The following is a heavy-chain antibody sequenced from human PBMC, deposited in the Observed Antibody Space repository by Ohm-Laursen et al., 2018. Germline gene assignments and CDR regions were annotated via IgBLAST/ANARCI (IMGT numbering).Heavy chain of an antibody. V-gene: IGHV4-59*08. D-gene: IGHD3-16*02. Sequence: GTLSLTCGVYGGSFSGYYWSWIRQPPGKGLEWIGYIYYSGSANYNPSLKSRVTISVDTSKNQFSLKLNSVTAADTAVYYCARQDDYIWGSYQDWGQGTLVTVSS. CDR2: IYYSGSA. CDR1: GGSFSGYY. CDR3: ARQDDYIWGSYQD. J-gene: IGHJ4*02.